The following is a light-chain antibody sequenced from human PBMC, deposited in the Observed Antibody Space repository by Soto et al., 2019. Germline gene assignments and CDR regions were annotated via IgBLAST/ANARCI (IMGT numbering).Light chain of an antibody. CDR1: SSDIGGYNY. V-gene: IGLV2-14*03. CDR3: SSYVSSSPLEV. Sequence: QAVVTQPASVSGSPGQSITISCTGTSSDIGGYNYVSWYQHHPGKAPKLVIYDVTSRPSGVSNRFSGSKSGNTASLTISGLQAEDEADYYCSSYVSSSPLEVFGTGTKLTVL. CDR2: DVT. J-gene: IGLJ1*01.